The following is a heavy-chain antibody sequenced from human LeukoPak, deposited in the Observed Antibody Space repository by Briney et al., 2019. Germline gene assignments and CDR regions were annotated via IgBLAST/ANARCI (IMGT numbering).Heavy chain of an antibody. CDR1: GYSFTNYG. J-gene: IGHJ5*02. CDR3: AREGGTYNWLDP. V-gene: IGHV1-18*01. Sequence: ASVTVSFKASGYSFTNYGITWVRQAPGQGLEWMGWISAYNGNTKYAQKFQGRVTLTTDTSTSTAYMELRSLRSDDTAVYYCAREGGTYNWLDPWGQGTLVTVSS. D-gene: IGHD2-15*01. CDR2: ISAYNGNT.